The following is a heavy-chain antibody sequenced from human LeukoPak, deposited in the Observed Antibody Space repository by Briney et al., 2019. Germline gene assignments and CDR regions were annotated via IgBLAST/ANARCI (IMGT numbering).Heavy chain of an antibody. D-gene: IGHD1-7*01. CDR3: AKDRQRAGTTSCDY. CDR1: SFTFSSYG. J-gene: IGHJ4*02. V-gene: IGHV3-30*02. CDR2: IRYDGSNK. Sequence: PGGSLRLSCAASSFTFSSYGMHWVRPAPGKGLEWVAFIRYDGSNKYYADSVKGRFTISRDNSKNTLYLQMNSLRDEDTAVYYCAKDRQRAGTTSCDYWGQGTLVTVSS.